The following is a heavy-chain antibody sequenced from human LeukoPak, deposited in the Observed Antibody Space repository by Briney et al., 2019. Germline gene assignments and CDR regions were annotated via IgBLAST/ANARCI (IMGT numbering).Heavy chain of an antibody. J-gene: IGHJ4*02. Sequence: ASVKVSCKASGYTLTSYGVTWVRQAPGQGLEWMGWINTYNGNTNLAQKLQGRVTMTTDTSTSTAYMELRSLRSDDTAVYYCARDSGDYLDYWGQGTLVTVSS. D-gene: IGHD3-10*01. V-gene: IGHV1-18*01. CDR3: ARDSGDYLDY. CDR2: INTYNGNT. CDR1: GYTLTSYG.